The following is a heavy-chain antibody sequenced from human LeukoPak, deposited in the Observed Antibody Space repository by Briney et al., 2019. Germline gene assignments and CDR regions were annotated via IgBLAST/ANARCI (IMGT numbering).Heavy chain of an antibody. D-gene: IGHD4-17*01. CDR1: GGAFSSYA. CDR3: ATQVTTVPEKVNFRNWGYGMDV. Sequence: SVKVSCKASGGAFSSYAISWVRQAPGQGLKWMGRIIPIFGIANYAQKFQGRVTITADKSTSTAYMELSSLRSEDTAVYYCATQVTTVPEKVNFRNWGYGMDVWGQGTTVTVSS. CDR2: IIPIFGIA. J-gene: IGHJ6*02. V-gene: IGHV1-69*04.